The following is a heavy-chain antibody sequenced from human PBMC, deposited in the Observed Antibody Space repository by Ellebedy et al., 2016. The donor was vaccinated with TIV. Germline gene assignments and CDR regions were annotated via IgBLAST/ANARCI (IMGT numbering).Heavy chain of an antibody. V-gene: IGHV2-5*02. CDR1: GFSLSTSGVG. J-gene: IGHJ4*02. CDR3: ANSQSDTAMVIFGY. D-gene: IGHD5-18*01. CDR2: IFWDDDK. Sequence: SGPTLVKPTQTLTLTCSFSGFSLSTSGVGVGWIRQPPGKALEWLALIFWDDDKRYSPSLKSRLTITKDTSKNQVVLTMTNMDPVDTATYYCANSQSDTAMVIFGYWGQGTLVTVSS.